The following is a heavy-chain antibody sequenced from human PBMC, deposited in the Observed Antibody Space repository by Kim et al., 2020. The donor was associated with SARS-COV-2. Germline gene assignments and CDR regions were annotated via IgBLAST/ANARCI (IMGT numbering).Heavy chain of an antibody. J-gene: IGHJ4*02. Sequence: ASVKVSCKASGYTFTSYGISWVRQAPGQGLEWMGWISAYNGNTNYAQKLQGRVTMTTDTSTSTAYMELRSLRSDDTAVYYCAKQSLLDRSVTGSYFPFDYWGQGTLVTVSS. CDR3: AKQSLLDRSVTGSYFPFDY. CDR1: GYTFTSYG. D-gene: IGHD1-26*01. CDR2: ISAYNGNT. V-gene: IGHV1-18*04.